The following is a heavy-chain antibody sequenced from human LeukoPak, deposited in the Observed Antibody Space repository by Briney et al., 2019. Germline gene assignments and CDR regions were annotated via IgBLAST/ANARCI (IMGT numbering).Heavy chain of an antibody. D-gene: IGHD5-12*01. Sequence: SETLSLTCAVYGGSFSGYYWSWIRQPPGKGLEWIGEINHSGSTNYNPSLKSRVTISVDTSKNQFSLKLSSVTAADTAVYYCAEDRRWLRPGPYYFDYWGQGTLVTVSS. CDR2: INHSGST. CDR3: AEDRRWLRPGPYYFDY. V-gene: IGHV4-34*01. J-gene: IGHJ4*02. CDR1: GGSFSGYY.